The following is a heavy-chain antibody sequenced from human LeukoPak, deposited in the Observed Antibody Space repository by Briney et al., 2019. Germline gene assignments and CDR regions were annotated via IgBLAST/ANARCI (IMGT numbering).Heavy chain of an antibody. CDR3: ARDRVGATDYFDY. D-gene: IGHD1-26*01. V-gene: IGHV3-33*01. CDR1: GFPFSSYG. Sequence: GGSLRLSCVASGFPFSSYGMHWVRQAPGKGLEWVAVIWSVGGAEYYADSVKGRFTISRDNSKNMLFLQMNSLRAEDTAVYCCARDRVGATDYFDYWGQGTLVTVSS. CDR2: IWSVGGAE. J-gene: IGHJ4*02.